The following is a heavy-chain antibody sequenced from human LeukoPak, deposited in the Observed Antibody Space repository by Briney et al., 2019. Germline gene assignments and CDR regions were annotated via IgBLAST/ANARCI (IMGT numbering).Heavy chain of an antibody. CDR3: ARRRRGYCSSTSCYLFDP. J-gene: IGHJ5*02. D-gene: IGHD2-2*01. Sequence: GASVKVSCKASGYTFTSYDINWVRQATGQGLEWMGWMNPSSGNTGYAQKFQGRATITRNTSISTAYMELSSLRSEDTAVYYCARRRRGYCSSTSCYLFDPWGQGTLVTVSS. CDR1: GYTFTSYD. V-gene: IGHV1-8*03. CDR2: MNPSSGNT.